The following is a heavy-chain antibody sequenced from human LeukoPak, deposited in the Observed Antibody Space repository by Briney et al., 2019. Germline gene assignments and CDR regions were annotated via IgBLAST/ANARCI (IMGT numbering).Heavy chain of an antibody. CDR1: GGSFSGYY. J-gene: IGHJ4*02. CDR3: ARATTRRAGGDCYSH. CDR2: INHSGGT. V-gene: IGHV4-34*01. D-gene: IGHD2-21*02. Sequence: SETLSLTCAVYGGSFSGYYWSWIRQPPGKGLEWIGEINHSGGTNYNPSLKSRVTISVDTSKNQFSLKLSSVTAADTAVYYCARATTRRAGGDCYSHWGQGTLVTVSS.